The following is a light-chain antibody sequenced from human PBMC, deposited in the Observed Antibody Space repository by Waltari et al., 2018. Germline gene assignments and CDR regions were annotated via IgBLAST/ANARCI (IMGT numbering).Light chain of an antibody. V-gene: IGKV3-20*01. CDR3: QQYGHSPPYT. CDR1: QHITSTY. J-gene: IGKJ2*01. Sequence: EIVLTQSPRPLSLSPGDTATLSCRASQHITSTYLAWYQQKPGQPPRLLNYDASISATGIPDRFRGSGSGTDFTLTVSRVEPEDFAVYYCQQYGHSPPYTFGQGTKLEI. CDR2: DAS.